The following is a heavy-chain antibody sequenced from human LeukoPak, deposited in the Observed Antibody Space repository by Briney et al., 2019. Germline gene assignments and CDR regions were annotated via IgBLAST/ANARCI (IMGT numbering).Heavy chain of an antibody. CDR3: AKTVDYDYVWGSQGLDY. Sequence: PGGSLRLSCAASGFTFSSYAMSWVRQAPGKGLEWVSAISGSGGSTYYADSVKGRFTISRDNSKNTLYLQMNSLRAEDTAVYYCAKTVDYDYVWGSQGLDYWGQGTLVTVSS. D-gene: IGHD3-16*01. J-gene: IGHJ4*02. V-gene: IGHV3-23*01. CDR2: ISGSGGST. CDR1: GFTFSSYA.